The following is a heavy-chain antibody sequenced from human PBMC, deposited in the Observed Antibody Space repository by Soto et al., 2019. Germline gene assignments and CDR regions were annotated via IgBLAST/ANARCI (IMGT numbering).Heavy chain of an antibody. Sequence: SLRLSCAASGFTFSSYEMNWVRQAPGKGLEWVSYISSSGSTIYYADSVKGRFTISRDNAKNSLYLQMNSLRAEDTAVYYCAKPRLAGYSSSWVDYWGQGTLVTVSS. CDR3: AKPRLAGYSSSWVDY. V-gene: IGHV3-48*03. CDR1: GFTFSSYE. J-gene: IGHJ4*02. CDR2: ISSSGSTI. D-gene: IGHD6-13*01.